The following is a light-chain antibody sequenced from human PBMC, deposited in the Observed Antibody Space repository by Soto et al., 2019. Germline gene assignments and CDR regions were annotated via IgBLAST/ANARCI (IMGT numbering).Light chain of an antibody. CDR1: SSNIGSNT. J-gene: IGLJ2*01. Sequence: QSALTQPPSASGTPGQRVTISCSGSSSNIGSNTVNRYQQLPGTAPKLLIYSNNQRPSGVPDRFSGSKSGTSASLAISGLQSEDEADYYCAAWYDSLNGVVFGGGTKLTVL. V-gene: IGLV1-44*01. CDR2: SNN. CDR3: AAWYDSLNGVV.